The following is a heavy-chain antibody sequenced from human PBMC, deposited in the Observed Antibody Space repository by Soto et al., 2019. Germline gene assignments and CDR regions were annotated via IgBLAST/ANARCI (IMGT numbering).Heavy chain of an antibody. V-gene: IGHV4-59*08. CDR3: ERLGSYSSDPGWFDP. J-gene: IGHJ5*02. Sequence: PSETLSLTCTVSGGSISGYYWSWIRQPPGKGLEWIGYIFYTGRTNYNLSLKSRVTISVDTSKKQFSLKLSSVTAADTAVYYCERLGSYSSDPGWFDPWGQGTLVTVSS. D-gene: IGHD6-19*01. CDR2: IFYTGRT. CDR1: GGSISGYY.